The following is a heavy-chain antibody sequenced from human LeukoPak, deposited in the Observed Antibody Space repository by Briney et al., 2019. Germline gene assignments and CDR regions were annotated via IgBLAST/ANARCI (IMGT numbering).Heavy chain of an antibody. CDR1: GGSISSGSYY. V-gene: IGHV4-61*02. J-gene: IGHJ3*02. CDR2: IYTSGST. CDR3: ARDTPYYYDSSAAFDI. D-gene: IGHD3-22*01. Sequence: SETLSLTCTVSGGSISSGSYYWSWIRQPAGKGLEWIGRIYTSGSTNYNPSLKSRVTISVDTSKNQFSLKLSSVTAADTAVYYCARDTPYYYDSSAAFDIWGQGTMVTVSS.